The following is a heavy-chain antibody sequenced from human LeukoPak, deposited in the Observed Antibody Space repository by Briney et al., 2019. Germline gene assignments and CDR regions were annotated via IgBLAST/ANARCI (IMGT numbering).Heavy chain of an antibody. J-gene: IGHJ6*03. CDR3: ARAHPQHDYVWGSYRPYYYYYYMDV. V-gene: IGHV4-34*01. D-gene: IGHD3-16*02. Sequence: SETLSLTCAVYGGSFSGYYWSWIRQPPGKGLEWIGEINHSGSTNYNPSLKSRVTISVDTSKNQFSLKLSSVTAADTAVYYCARAHPQHDYVWGSYRPYYYYYYMDVWGKGTTVTVSS. CDR1: GGSFSGYY. CDR2: INHSGST.